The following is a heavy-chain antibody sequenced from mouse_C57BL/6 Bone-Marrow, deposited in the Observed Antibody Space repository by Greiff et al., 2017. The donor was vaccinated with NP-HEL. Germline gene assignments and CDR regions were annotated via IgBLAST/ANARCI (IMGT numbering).Heavy chain of an antibody. CDR3: ASFYGSRRDYAMDY. CDR1: GYTFTSYG. J-gene: IGHJ4*01. Sequence: QVQLQQSGAELARPGASVKLSCKASGYTFTSYGISWVKQRTGQGLEWIGEIYPRSGNTYYTEKFKGQATLTADKSSSTAYMELRSLTSEDSAVYFCASFYGSRRDYAMDYWGQGTSVTVSS. D-gene: IGHD1-1*01. CDR2: IYPRSGNT. V-gene: IGHV1-81*01.